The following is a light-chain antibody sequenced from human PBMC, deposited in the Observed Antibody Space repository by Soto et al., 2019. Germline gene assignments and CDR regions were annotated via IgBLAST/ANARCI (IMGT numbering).Light chain of an antibody. Sequence: DIQMTQSPSTLSASVGDRVTITCRASQSTSSWLAWYQQKPGKAPKLLIYKTSSLESGVPSRFSGSGAGTEFTLTIGCLQPDEFATEYEQQYTSSSCTFGQGTKLEIK. CDR1: QSTSSW. J-gene: IGKJ2*02. CDR2: KTS. V-gene: IGKV1-5*03. CDR3: QQYTSSSCT.